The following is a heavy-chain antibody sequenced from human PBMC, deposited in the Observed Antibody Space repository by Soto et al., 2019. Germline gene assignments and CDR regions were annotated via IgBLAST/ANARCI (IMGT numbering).Heavy chain of an antibody. Sequence: QVQLVESGGGVVQPGRSLRLSCAASGFILSTYAMYWVRQAPGKGLEWVAVISYDGNNKYYADSVKGRFTISRDNSKNTLYLPMHSLRAEDTAVYYCARAGCDGGSCYTLVGLRYGMDVWGQGTTVTVSS. V-gene: IGHV3-30-3*01. CDR3: ARAGCDGGSCYTLVGLRYGMDV. CDR1: GFILSTYA. D-gene: IGHD2-15*01. CDR2: ISYDGNNK. J-gene: IGHJ6*02.